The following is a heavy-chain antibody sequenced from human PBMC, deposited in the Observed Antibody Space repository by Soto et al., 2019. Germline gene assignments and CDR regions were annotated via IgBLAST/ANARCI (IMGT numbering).Heavy chain of an antibody. CDR3: ARGRPDFSSSSRARGNIDH. V-gene: IGHV4-31*03. CDR2: IHYSGSI. J-gene: IGHJ4*02. CDR1: YGSISSGGYY. Sequence: QVQLQESGPGLVKASQTLSLTCTVSYGSISSGGYYWSWIRQHPGKGPEGIGHIHYSGSIHYNPSLKSRAIISVDMSKNQFSLKLTSVTAADTAVYYCARGRPDFSSSSRARGNIDHWGQGALVTVSS. D-gene: IGHD6-6*01.